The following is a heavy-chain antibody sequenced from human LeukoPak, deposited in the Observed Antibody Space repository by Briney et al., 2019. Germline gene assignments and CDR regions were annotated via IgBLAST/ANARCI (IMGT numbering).Heavy chain of an antibody. D-gene: IGHD3-9*01. CDR3: ARDHLSRHILTRYYYYYYMDV. CDR1: EFSVGSNY. CDR2: IYSGGST. Sequence: PGGSLRLSCAASEFSVGSNYMTWVRQAPGKGLEWVSLIYSGGSTYYADSVKGRFTISRDNSKNTLYLQMNSLRAEDTAVYYCARDHLSRHILTRYYYYYYMDVWGKGTTVTVSS. V-gene: IGHV3-66*01. J-gene: IGHJ6*03.